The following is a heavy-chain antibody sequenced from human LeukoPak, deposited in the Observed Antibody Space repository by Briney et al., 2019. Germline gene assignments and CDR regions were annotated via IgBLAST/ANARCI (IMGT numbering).Heavy chain of an antibody. J-gene: IGHJ4*02. CDR2: ISTYNGNS. CDR3: AKDRWRDGSSSFDN. CDR1: GYTFTSYS. D-gene: IGHD6-6*01. V-gene: IGHV1-18*01. Sequence: ASVTVSCKASGYTFTSYSINWVRQTPGQGLEWMGWISTYNGNSNYAQKLQGRVTMTTDTSTTTAYIELRSRRSDDTAMYYCAKDRWRDGSSSFDNWGQGTLVTVSS.